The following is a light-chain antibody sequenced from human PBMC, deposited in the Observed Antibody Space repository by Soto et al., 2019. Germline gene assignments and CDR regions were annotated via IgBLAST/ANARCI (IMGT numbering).Light chain of an antibody. CDR1: QSISSW. J-gene: IGKJ4*01. V-gene: IGKV1-5*01. CDR2: DAS. Sequence: DIQMTQSPSTLSASVGDRVTITCRASQSISSWLAWYQQKPGKAPKLLIYDASSLESGVPSRFSGSGSGTEFTLTISCLQPDDFATYYCQQYNSYSLTFGGGTKVEIE. CDR3: QQYNSYSLT.